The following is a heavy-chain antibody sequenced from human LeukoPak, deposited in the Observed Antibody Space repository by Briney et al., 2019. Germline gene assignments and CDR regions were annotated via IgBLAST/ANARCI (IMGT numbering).Heavy chain of an antibody. CDR1: GGSISSYY. Sequence: SETLSLTCTVSGGSISSYYWSWIRQPPGKGLEWIGYIYYSGSTNYNPSLKSRVTISVDTSKNQFSLKLSSVTAADTAVYYCARESGYCSSTSCYGLDYWGQGTLVTVSS. J-gene: IGHJ4*02. CDR2: IYYSGST. D-gene: IGHD2-2*01. V-gene: IGHV4-59*01. CDR3: ARESGYCSSTSCYGLDY.